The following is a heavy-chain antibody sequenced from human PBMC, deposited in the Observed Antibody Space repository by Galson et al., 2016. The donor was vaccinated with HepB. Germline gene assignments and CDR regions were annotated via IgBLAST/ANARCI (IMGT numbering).Heavy chain of an antibody. CDR1: GGSISYGGYS. CDR3: ARGGYFGSGGAFDV. D-gene: IGHD3-10*01. Sequence: SETLSLTCAVSGGSISYGGYSWSWIRQPPGKGLEFIGYIYEDDSTSSNPSLRSRVTISLDRSNNHFSLELKSVTAADTAVYYCARGGYFGSGGAFDVWGQGTMVTVSS. V-gene: IGHV4-30-2*01. CDR2: IYEDDST. J-gene: IGHJ3*01.